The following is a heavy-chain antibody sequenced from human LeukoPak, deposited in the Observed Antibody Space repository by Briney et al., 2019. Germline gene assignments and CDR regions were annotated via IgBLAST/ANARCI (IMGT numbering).Heavy chain of an antibody. CDR1: GVTIGNDYYY. CDR2: IYYSGST. J-gene: IGHJ4*02. Sequence: PSETLSLTCTVSGVTIGNDYYYWGWIRQPPGKGLEWIGSIYYSGSTYYNPSLKSRVTISVDTSKNQFSLKVRSVTAADTAVYYCARDLLSGDLALDYWGQGTLVTVSS. D-gene: IGHD7-27*01. CDR3: ARDLLSGDLALDY. V-gene: IGHV4-39*07.